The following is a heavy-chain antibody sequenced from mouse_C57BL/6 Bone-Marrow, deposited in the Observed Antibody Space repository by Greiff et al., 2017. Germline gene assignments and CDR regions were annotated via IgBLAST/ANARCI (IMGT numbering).Heavy chain of an antibody. D-gene: IGHD2-1*01. CDR2: IWWDDDK. CDR1: GFSLSTFGLG. V-gene: IGHV8-8*01. Sequence: ESGPGILQPSQTLSLTCSFSGFSLSTFGLGVGWIRQPSGKGLEWLAHIWWDDDKYYNPALKSRLTISKDTSKNQVFLKIANVDTADTATYYCARLYYGNFFDYWGQGTTLTVSS. CDR3: ARLYYGNFFDY. J-gene: IGHJ2*01.